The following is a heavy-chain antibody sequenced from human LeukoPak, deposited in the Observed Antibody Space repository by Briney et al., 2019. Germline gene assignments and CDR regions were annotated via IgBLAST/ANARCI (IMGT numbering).Heavy chain of an antibody. CDR1: GFTFSSYG. V-gene: IGHV3-33*06. Sequence: GSLRLSCAASGFTFSSYGMHWVRQAPGKGLEWVAVIWYDGSNKYYADSVKSRFTISRDNSKNTLYLQMNSLRAEDTAVYYCAKDHSGSYYAPFDYWGQGTLVTVSS. D-gene: IGHD1-26*01. J-gene: IGHJ4*02. CDR3: AKDHSGSYYAPFDY. CDR2: IWYDGSNK.